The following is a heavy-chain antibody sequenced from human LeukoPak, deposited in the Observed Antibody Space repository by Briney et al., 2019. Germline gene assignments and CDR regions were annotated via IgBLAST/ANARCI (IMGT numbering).Heavy chain of an antibody. CDR2: IDWDDDK. V-gene: IGHV2-70*11. Sequence: SGPTLVNPTQTLTLTCTFSGFSLSTSGMCVSWIRQPPGKALEWLARIDWDDDKYYSTSLKTRLTISKDTSKNQVVLTMTNMDPVDTATYYCARTSADSSGYYSDAFDIWGQGTMVTVSS. J-gene: IGHJ3*02. CDR3: ARTSADSSGYYSDAFDI. CDR1: GFSLSTSGMC. D-gene: IGHD3-22*01.